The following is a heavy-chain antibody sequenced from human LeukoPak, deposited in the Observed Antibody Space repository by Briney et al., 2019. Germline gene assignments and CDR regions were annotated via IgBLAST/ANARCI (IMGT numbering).Heavy chain of an antibody. CDR1: GFTFSSYG. J-gene: IGHJ5*02. CDR2: ISYDGSNK. CDR3: ARGLFGLDYYGSSVGNWLDP. Sequence: QPGGSLRLSCAASGFTFSSYGMHWVRQAPGKGLEWVAVISYDGSNKYYADSVKGRFTISRDNSKNTLYLQMNSLRAEDTAVYYCARGLFGLDYYGSSVGNWLDPWGQGTLVTVS. D-gene: IGHD3-22*01. V-gene: IGHV3-30*03.